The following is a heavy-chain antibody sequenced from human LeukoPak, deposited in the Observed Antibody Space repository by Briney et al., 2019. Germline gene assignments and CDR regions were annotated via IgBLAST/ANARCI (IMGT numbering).Heavy chain of an antibody. Sequence: GGSLRLSCAASGFTFSSYAMSWVPQAPGKGLEWVSAISGSGGSTYYADSVKGRFTISRDNSKNTLYLQMNSLRAEDTAVYYCAKDGPYYYDSSGYYFDYWGQGTLVTVSS. CDR2: ISGSGGST. CDR3: AKDGPYYYDSSGYYFDY. J-gene: IGHJ4*02. V-gene: IGHV3-23*01. D-gene: IGHD3-22*01. CDR1: GFTFSSYA.